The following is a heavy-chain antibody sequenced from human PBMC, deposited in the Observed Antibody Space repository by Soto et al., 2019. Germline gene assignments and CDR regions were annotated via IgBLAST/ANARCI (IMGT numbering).Heavy chain of an antibody. Sequence: SVKVSCKASGGTFSNYAISWVRQAPGQGLEWMGGIIPIFGTANYAQKFQGRVTITADESTSTAYMEVSSLRSEDTAVYYCARDPYIGGHPTTYYEYCMDAWGQGTTVTVSS. CDR3: ARDPYIGGHPTTYYEYCMDA. D-gene: IGHD1-26*01. V-gene: IGHV1-69*13. CDR1: GGTFSNYA. J-gene: IGHJ6*02. CDR2: IIPIFGTA.